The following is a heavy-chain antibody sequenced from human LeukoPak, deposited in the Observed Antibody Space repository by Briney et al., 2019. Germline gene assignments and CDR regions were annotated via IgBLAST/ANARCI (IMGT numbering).Heavy chain of an antibody. Sequence: GGSLRLSCAASGFTFSNYWMSWVRQAPGRGLEWVANIKQDGRQEFYLDSVKGRFTISRDNGNNSLYLHMSRLRVEDTAVYYCARDLKGFNLWGQGALVTVSS. CDR3: ARDLKGFNL. CDR1: GFTFSNYW. CDR2: IKQDGRQE. J-gene: IGHJ5*02. V-gene: IGHV3-7*04.